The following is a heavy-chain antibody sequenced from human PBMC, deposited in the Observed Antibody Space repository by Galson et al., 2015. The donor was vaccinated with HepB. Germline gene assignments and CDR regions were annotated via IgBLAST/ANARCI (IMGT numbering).Heavy chain of an antibody. CDR2: IRRKPNSGAT. CDR1: GFTFSGSR. CDR3: STQAGGVVY. V-gene: IGHV3-73*01. J-gene: IGHJ4*02. Sequence: SLRLSCATSGFTFSGSRMHWVRQASGKGLEWVGLIRRKPNSGATIYAASVKGRFTISRDDSKNTAYLQMNSLKTEDTAVYYCSTQAGGVVYWGQGTLVTVSS. D-gene: IGHD3-16*01.